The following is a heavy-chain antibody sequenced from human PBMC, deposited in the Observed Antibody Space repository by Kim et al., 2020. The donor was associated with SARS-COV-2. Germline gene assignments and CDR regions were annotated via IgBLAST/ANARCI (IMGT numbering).Heavy chain of an antibody. CDR1: GYTFTSYG. D-gene: IGHD6-13*01. V-gene: IGHV1-18*01. J-gene: IGHJ6*02. Sequence: ASVKVSCKASGYTFTSYGISWVRQAPGQGLEWMGWISAYNGNTNYAQKLQGRVTMTTDTSTSTAYMELRSLRSDDTAVYYCAREWFIAAAGTYYYYGMDVWGQGTTVTVSS. CDR3: AREWFIAAAGTYYYYGMDV. CDR2: ISAYNGNT.